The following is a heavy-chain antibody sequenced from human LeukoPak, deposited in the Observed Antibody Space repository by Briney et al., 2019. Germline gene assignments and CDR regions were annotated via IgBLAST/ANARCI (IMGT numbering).Heavy chain of an antibody. CDR2: ISGSGGST. J-gene: IGHJ4*02. D-gene: IGHD3-22*01. Sequence: GGSLRLSCAASGFTFSSYAMSWVRQAPGKGLEWVSAISGSGGSTYYADSVKGRFTISRDNSKNTLYLQMNSLRAGDTAVYYCAKVGDSSGYYFDYWGQGTLVTVSS. CDR1: GFTFSSYA. V-gene: IGHV3-23*01. CDR3: AKVGDSSGYYFDY.